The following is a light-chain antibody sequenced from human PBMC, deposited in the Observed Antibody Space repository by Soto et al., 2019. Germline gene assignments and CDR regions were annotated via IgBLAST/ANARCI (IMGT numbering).Light chain of an antibody. J-gene: IGLJ3*02. CDR2: SNN. CDR3: AAWDDSLNGGV. Sequence: QSALTQPASVSGSPGQSITISCTGSSSDIGRYDYVSWYQQLPGKAPKLLIYSNNQWPSGVPDRFSGSKSGTSASLAISGLQSEDEADYYCAAWDDSLNGGVFGGGTKLTVL. CDR1: SSDIGRYDY. V-gene: IGLV1-44*01.